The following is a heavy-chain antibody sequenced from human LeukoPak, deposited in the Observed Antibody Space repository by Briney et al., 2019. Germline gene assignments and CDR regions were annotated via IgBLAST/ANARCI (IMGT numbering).Heavy chain of an antibody. D-gene: IGHD3-10*01. V-gene: IGHV4-30-2*01. CDR3: ARELWFVNAPGSWFDP. Sequence: SQTLSLTCAVSGDSISSGDYSWSWIRQPSGKGLEWIGYIFHSGSSYYNPSLKGRVTISVDKSKNQFSLRLTSVTAADTAVYYCARELWFVNAPGSWFDPWGQGTLVTVSS. CDR1: GDSISSGDYS. CDR2: IFHSGSS. J-gene: IGHJ5*02.